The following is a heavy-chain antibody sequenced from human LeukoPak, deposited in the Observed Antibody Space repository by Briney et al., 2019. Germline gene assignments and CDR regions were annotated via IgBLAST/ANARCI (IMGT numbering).Heavy chain of an antibody. CDR3: ARENSSGYYYGMDV. CDR2: MWYDGSEK. J-gene: IGHJ6*02. Sequence: KSGGSLRLSCATSGFTFTAHGMHWVRQAPGKGLEWVAVMWYDGSEKYYADSVKGRFTISRDNWKNTLFLQMDSLRAEDTAVYYCARENSSGYYYGMDVWGQGTTVTVSS. CDR1: GFTFTAHG. D-gene: IGHD6-25*01. V-gene: IGHV3-33*01.